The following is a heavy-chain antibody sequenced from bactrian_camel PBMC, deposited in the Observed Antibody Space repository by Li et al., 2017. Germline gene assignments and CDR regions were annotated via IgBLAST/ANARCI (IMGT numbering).Heavy chain of an antibody. CDR1: ASIYSTYC. J-gene: IGHJ4*01. V-gene: IGHV3S53*01. CDR3: AAAPFVAYCLAYGGKCSFREDFYDY. Sequence: VQLVESGGGSVQPGGTLTLSCAAAASIYSTYCLGWFRQTPEKERDLVANVDTTGSTHYGESVKGRFTASRDSADKTLYLQMNRTKPDDTAMYYCAAAPFVAYCLAYGGKCSFREDFYDYWGPGTQVTVS. D-gene: IGHD6*01. CDR2: VDTTGST.